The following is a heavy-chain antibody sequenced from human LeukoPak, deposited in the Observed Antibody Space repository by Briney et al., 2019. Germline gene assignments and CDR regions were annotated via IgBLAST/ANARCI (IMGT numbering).Heavy chain of an antibody. CDR2: IYYSGTT. Sequence: SETLSLTCTVSGGSISSYYWSWIRQPPGKGLEWIGYIYYSGTTNCNPSLKSRVTISVDTSRNQFSLNLSSVTAADTAVYYCARGWPRLGYWGQGTRVTVSS. V-gene: IGHV4-59*01. CDR3: ARGWPRLGY. CDR1: GGSISSYY. J-gene: IGHJ4*02. D-gene: IGHD6-13*01.